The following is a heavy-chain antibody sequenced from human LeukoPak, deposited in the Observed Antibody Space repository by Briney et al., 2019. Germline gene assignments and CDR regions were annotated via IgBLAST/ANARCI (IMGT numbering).Heavy chain of an antibody. Sequence: GGSLRLSCAASGFTFSTYAVNWVRQAPGKGLEWDSTISGSGGSTYYADSVKGRFTISRDNSKNTLYLQMNSLRAEDTAVYYCARDRSYCSGGSCYSGAFDIWGQGTMVTVSS. CDR1: GFTFSTYA. CDR2: ISGSGGST. D-gene: IGHD2-15*01. V-gene: IGHV3-23*01. CDR3: ARDRSYCSGGSCYSGAFDI. J-gene: IGHJ3*02.